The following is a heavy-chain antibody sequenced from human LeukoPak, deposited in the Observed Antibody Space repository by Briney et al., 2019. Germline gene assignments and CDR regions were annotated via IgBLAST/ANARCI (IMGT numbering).Heavy chain of an antibody. CDR2: INPDGSQK. CDR3: ASSVLVDVRGAYDY. Sequence: GGSLRLSCEASGFTFSSSWMKWVRQAPGKGLEWVANINPDGSQKYYVDSVKGRFTISRDNAKNSLYLQMNNLRAEETAVYYCASSVLVDVRGAYDYWGQGTLVTVSS. V-gene: IGHV3-7*01. CDR1: GFTFSSSW. D-gene: IGHD2-15*01. J-gene: IGHJ4*02.